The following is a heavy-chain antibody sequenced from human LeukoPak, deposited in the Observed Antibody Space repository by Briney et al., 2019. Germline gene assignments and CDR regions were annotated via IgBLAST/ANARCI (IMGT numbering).Heavy chain of an antibody. V-gene: IGHV3-23*01. CDR3: AKGGPGYSSSSGGDY. CDR1: GFTFSSYA. D-gene: IGHD6-6*01. CDR2: ISGSGGST. Sequence: PGGTLRLSCAASGFTFSSYAMSWVRQAPGKGLEWVSAISGSGGSTYYADSVKGRFTISRDNSKNTLYLQMNSLRAEDTAVYYCAKGGPGYSSSSGGDYWGQGTLVTVSS. J-gene: IGHJ4*02.